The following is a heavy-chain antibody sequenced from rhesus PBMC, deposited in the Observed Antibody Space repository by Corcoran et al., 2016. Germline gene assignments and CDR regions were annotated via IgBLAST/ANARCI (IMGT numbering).Heavy chain of an antibody. V-gene: IGHV4S10*01. J-gene: IGHJ6*01. CDR1: GGSISDSYR. D-gene: IGHD6S26*01. CDR2: IYCSSTST. Sequence: QVQLQESGPGVVKPSATLSLTCAVSGGSISDSYRWSWIRQPPVKGLEWIVYIYCSSTSTNYNPSIKSRVNISKYTSKNQFSLKLSSVTAADTAVYYCARAVGQRRVRDYGLDSWGQGVVVTVSS. CDR3: ARAVGQRRVRDYGLDS.